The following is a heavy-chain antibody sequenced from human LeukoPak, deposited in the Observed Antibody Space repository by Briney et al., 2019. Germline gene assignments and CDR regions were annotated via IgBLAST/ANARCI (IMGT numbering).Heavy chain of an antibody. CDR1: GGSISSGDYY. Sequence: SETLSLTCTVSGGSISSGDYYWSWIRQPPGKGLEWIGYICYSGSTYYNPSLKSRVTISVDTSKNQFSLKLSSVTAADTAVYYCARASGGAAAGLDYWGQGTLVTVPS. V-gene: IGHV4-30-4*01. CDR2: ICYSGST. D-gene: IGHD6-13*01. J-gene: IGHJ4*02. CDR3: ARASGGAAAGLDY.